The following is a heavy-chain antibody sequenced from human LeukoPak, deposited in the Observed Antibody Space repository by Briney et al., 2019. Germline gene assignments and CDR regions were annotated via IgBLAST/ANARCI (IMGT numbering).Heavy chain of an antibody. CDR2: IKQDGSEK. CDR3: ARSPLDFWSGEFDY. D-gene: IGHD3-3*01. V-gene: IGHV3-7*01. J-gene: IGHJ4*02. CDR1: GFTFSSYW. Sequence: GGSLRLSCAASGFTFSSYWMSWVRQAPGKGLEWVANIKQDGSEKYYVDSVKGRFTISRDNAKNSLYLQMNSLRAEDTAVYYCARSPLDFWSGEFDYWGQGTLVTVSS.